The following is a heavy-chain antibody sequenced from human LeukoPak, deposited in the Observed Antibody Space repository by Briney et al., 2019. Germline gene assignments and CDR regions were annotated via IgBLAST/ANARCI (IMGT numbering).Heavy chain of an antibody. J-gene: IGHJ4*02. CDR3: ARRGIVARDFDY. D-gene: IGHD6-6*01. V-gene: IGHV4-34*01. CDR1: GGSFRGYY. Sequence: SETLSLTCAVYGGSFRGYYSRWIRQPPGKGLEWIGEINHSGSTNYNPSLKSRVTISVDTSKNQFSLKLSSVTAADTAVYYCARRGIVARDFDYWGRGTLVTVSS. CDR2: INHSGST.